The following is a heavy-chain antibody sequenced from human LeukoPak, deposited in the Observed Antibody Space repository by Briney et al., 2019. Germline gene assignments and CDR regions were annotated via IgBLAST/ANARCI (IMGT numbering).Heavy chain of an antibody. CDR2: TYHSGST. J-gene: IGHJ4*02. CDR1: GYSISSGYY. V-gene: IGHV4-38-2*02. Sequence: SETLSLTCAVSGYSISSGYYRGWIRPPPGKGLEGIGITYHSGSTNYSPSLKSRVTILVDTSKKQFSLKLSSVTATDTAVYYCAREVDGLSRHVDYWGQGTPVTVSS. D-gene: IGHD6-19*01. CDR3: AREVDGLSRHVDY.